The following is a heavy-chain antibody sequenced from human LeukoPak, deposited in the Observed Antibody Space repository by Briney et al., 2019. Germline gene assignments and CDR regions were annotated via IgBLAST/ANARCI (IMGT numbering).Heavy chain of an antibody. CDR1: GFTFSSYA. D-gene: IGHD1-26*01. CDR2: ISGSGGST. Sequence: GGSLRLSCAASGFTFSSYAMSWVRQAPGKGLEWVSAISGSGGSTYCADSVKGRFTISRDNSKNTLYLQMNSLRAEDTAVYYCAKDLGIVGANFDYWGQGTLVTVSS. V-gene: IGHV3-23*01. CDR3: AKDLGIVGANFDY. J-gene: IGHJ4*02.